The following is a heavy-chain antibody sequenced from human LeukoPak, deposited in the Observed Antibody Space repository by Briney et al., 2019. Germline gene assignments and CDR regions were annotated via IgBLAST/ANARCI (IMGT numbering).Heavy chain of an antibody. J-gene: IGHJ4*02. CDR2: IYSGGST. CDR1: GFTVSSNY. Sequence: PGGSLRLSCAASGFTVSSNYMSWVRQAPGKGLEWVSVIYSGGSTYYADSVKGRFTISRDNSKNTLYLQMNSLRAEDTAVYYCARDPFYDYVWGSYPQFDYWGQGTLVTVSS. CDR3: ARDPFYDYVWGSYPQFDY. V-gene: IGHV3-66*01. D-gene: IGHD3-16*02.